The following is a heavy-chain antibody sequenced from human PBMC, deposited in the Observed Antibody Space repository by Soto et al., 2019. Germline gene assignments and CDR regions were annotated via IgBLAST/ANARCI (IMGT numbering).Heavy chain of an antibody. CDR2: IYSGGST. V-gene: IGHV3-53*02. D-gene: IGHD2-15*01. J-gene: IGHJ6*02. CDR3: ARGEVVAAKGYGMDV. CDR1: GFTVSSHY. Sequence: EVQLVETGGGLIQPGGSLRLSCAASGFTVSSHYMSWVRQAPGKGLEWVSVIYSGGSTYYADSVKGRFTISRDNSKNTLYLQMNSLRAEDTAVYYCARGEVVAAKGYGMDVWGQGTTVTVSS.